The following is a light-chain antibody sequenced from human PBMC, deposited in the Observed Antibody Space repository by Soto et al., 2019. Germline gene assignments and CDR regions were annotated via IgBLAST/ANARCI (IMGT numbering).Light chain of an antibody. V-gene: IGKV3D-20*02. Sequence: EIVLTQSPGTLSLSPGERATLSCRASQSVSSSYLAWYQQKPGQAPRLLIYGASSRATGIPDRFSGSGSGTDFTLTISSLEPEDFAVYYCQQRSDWPPVFAQGPRLAIK. CDR3: QQRSDWPPV. J-gene: IGKJ5*01. CDR1: QSVSSSY. CDR2: GAS.